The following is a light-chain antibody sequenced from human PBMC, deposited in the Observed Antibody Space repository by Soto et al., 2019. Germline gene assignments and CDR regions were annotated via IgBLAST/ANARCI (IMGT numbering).Light chain of an antibody. CDR3: QQSYSYPQT. CDR2: DAS. CDR1: QTISSY. J-gene: IGKJ1*01. V-gene: IGKV1-39*01. Sequence: IHMTQSPSSLSASVGDRVTITCRASQTISSYLDWYQQKPGKAPKLLIYDASSLESLVPSRFSGSGSGTDFTLTISSLQPEDFAAYYCQQSYSYPQTFGQGTKVDIK.